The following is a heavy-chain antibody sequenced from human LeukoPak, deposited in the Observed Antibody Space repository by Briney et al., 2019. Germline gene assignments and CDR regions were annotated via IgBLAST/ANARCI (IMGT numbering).Heavy chain of an antibody. D-gene: IGHD1-26*01. CDR2: INWNGGST. CDR3: ARTRLRGSDWDAFDI. J-gene: IGHJ3*02. Sequence: GGSLRLSCAASGFTFDDYGMSWVRQAPWKGLEWVSGINWNGGSTGYADSVKGRFTISRDNAKNSLYLQMNSLRAEDTALYYCARTRLRGSDWDAFDIWGQGTMVTVSS. CDR1: GFTFDDYG. V-gene: IGHV3-20*04.